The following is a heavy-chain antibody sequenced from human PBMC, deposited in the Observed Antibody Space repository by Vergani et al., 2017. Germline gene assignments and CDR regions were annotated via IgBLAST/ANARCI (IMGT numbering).Heavy chain of an antibody. Sequence: QVQLQESGPGLVKPSQTLSLTCTVSGGSISSGSYYWSWIRQPAGKGLEWIGRIYTSGSTNYNPSLKSRVTISVDTSKNQFSLKLSSVTAADTAVYYCARGASYYDFWSRNQWSGNWFDPWGQGTLVTVSS. J-gene: IGHJ5*02. D-gene: IGHD3-3*01. CDR2: IYTSGST. CDR3: ARGASYYDFWSRNQWSGNWFDP. V-gene: IGHV4-61*02. CDR1: GGSISSGSYY.